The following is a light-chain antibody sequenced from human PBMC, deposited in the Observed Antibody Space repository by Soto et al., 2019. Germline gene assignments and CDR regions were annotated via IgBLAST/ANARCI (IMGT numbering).Light chain of an antibody. Sequence: IVMTQSPATLSVSPGERATLSCRASQSVSSNLAWYQQKPGQAPRLLMYGASTRATGIPARFSGSGSGTEFTLTISSLQSEDFAVYYCQQYNNWPGTFGQGTKVEI. J-gene: IGKJ1*01. CDR2: GAS. V-gene: IGKV3-15*01. CDR1: QSVSSN. CDR3: QQYNNWPGT.